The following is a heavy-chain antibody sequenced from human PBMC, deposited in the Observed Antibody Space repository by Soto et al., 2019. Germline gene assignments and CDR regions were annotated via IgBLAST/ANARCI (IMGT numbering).Heavy chain of an antibody. J-gene: IGHJ6*02. D-gene: IGHD4-17*01. CDR1: GFTVSSNY. V-gene: IGHV3-66*01. CDR3: ARDGMTTVTSYYYYGMDV. Sequence: EVHLVESGGGLVQPGGSLRISCAASGFTVSSNYMSWVRQAPGKGLEWVSVIYSGGSTYYADSVKGRFTISRDNYKDTLYLQMNSLRAEDTAVYYCARDGMTTVTSYYYYGMDVWGQGTTVTVSS. CDR2: IYSGGST.